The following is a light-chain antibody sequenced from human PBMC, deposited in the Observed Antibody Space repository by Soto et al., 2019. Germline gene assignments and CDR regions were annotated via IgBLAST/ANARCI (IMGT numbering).Light chain of an antibody. CDR1: QTVNNNY. CDR3: QQYGGSAPWT. CDR2: GAS. V-gene: IGKV3-20*01. J-gene: IGKJ1*01. Sequence: EIVLTQPPGPLSVSPGDRVTLSCRASQTVNNNYLAWYQKKPGQAPRLLIYGASTPATGTPARLSGSGSGTNFSLTVSRLEPEDFAVYYCQQYGGSAPWTFGPGTKVDMK.